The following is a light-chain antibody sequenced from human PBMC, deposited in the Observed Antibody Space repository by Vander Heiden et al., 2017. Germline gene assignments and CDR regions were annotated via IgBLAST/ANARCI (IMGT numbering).Light chain of an antibody. CDR2: DAS. CDR1: QVIRGD. J-gene: IGKJ1*01. V-gene: IGKV1-17*01. CDR3: LQHNSFPWT. Sequence: DIQTTQSPSSLPASVADSVTITCRARQVIRGDVGWYQQKPGKAHERLIFDASSSQSGVPSRFSGSDSGTEFSLTISSLQPEDSATYYCLQHNSFPWTLGQGTKVEIK.